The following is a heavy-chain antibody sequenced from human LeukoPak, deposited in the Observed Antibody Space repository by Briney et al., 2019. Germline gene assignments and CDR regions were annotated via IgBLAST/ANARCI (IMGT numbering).Heavy chain of an antibody. CDR2: IIPIFGTA. Sequence: GSSVKVSCKASGGTFSSYAISWVRQAPGQGLEWMGGIIPIFGTANYAQKFQGRVTITADESTSTAYMELSSLRSEDTAVYYCAGKGRYQLPYILDYWGQGTPVTVSS. CDR1: GGTFSSYA. CDR3: AGKGRYQLPYILDY. J-gene: IGHJ4*02. D-gene: IGHD2-2*01. V-gene: IGHV1-69*01.